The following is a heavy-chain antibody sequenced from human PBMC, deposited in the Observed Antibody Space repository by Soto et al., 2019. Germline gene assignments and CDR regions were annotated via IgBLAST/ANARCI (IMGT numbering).Heavy chain of an antibody. J-gene: IGHJ6*02. V-gene: IGHV1-2*02. CDR2: INPNSGGT. Sequence: QVQLVQSGAEVKKPGASVRVSCKASGHNFIAYFIHWVRQAPGQGLEWMGWINPNSGGTNYAQKFKGRVTMTRDTSIAISYIDMSSLRYDDTAVYYCASSKGVRLYGLDVWGQGTTVTVSS. D-gene: IGHD2-2*01. CDR3: ASSKGVRLYGLDV. CDR1: GHNFIAYF.